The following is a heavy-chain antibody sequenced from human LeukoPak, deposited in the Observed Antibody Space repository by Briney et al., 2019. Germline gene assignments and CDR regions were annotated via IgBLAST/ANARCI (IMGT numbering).Heavy chain of an antibody. V-gene: IGHV4-38-2*01. Sequence: SETLSLTCAVSGYSISSGYYWGWIRQPPGKGLEWIGSIYYSGSTYYNPSLKSRVTISVDTSKNQFSLKLSSVTAADTAVYYCAGFRMVAMEELYYFDYWGQGTLVTVSS. J-gene: IGHJ4*02. D-gene: IGHD5-12*01. CDR1: GYSISSGYY. CDR3: AGFRMVAMEELYYFDY. CDR2: IYYSGST.